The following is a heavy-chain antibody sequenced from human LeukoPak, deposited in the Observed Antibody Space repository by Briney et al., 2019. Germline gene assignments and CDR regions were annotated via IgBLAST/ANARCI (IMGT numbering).Heavy chain of an antibody. CDR2: INWSGGDT. J-gene: IGHJ4*02. CDR1: GFTFDDYG. Sequence: GGSLRLSCAASGFTFDDYGMSWVRQAPGKGLEWVSGINWSGGDTGYADSVKGRFTISRDNAKSSLYLQMISLRAEDTAVYYCARDLSGVTGYTYGRGIDYWGQGTLVTVSS. V-gene: IGHV3-20*04. CDR3: ARDLSGVTGYTYGRGIDY. D-gene: IGHD5-18*01.